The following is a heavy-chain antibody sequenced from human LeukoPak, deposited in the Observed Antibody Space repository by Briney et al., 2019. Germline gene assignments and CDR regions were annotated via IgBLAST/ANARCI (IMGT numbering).Heavy chain of an antibody. CDR3: ARADYVWGSWVDY. CDR2: MSPNSGNT. CDR1: GYTFTSYD. D-gene: IGHD3-16*01. V-gene: IGHV1-8*01. J-gene: IGHJ4*02. Sequence: ASVKVSCKASGYTFTSYDINWVRQATGQGLEWMGWMSPNSGNTGYAQKFQGRVTMTRNTSISTAYMELSSLRSEDTAVYYCARADYVWGSWVDYWGQGTLVTVSS.